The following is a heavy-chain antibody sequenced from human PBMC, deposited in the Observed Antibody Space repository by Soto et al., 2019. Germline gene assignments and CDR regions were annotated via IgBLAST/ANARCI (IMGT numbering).Heavy chain of an antibody. Sequence: QVQLVQSGAEVKKPGSSVKVSCKASGGTFSSYAISWVRQAPGQGLEWMGGIIPIFGTANYAQTFQGRVTITADESTSTSYMELSSLRSEDTAVYYCARAGIAVAGRDGYWFDPWGQGTLVTVSS. CDR3: ARAGIAVAGRDGYWFDP. D-gene: IGHD6-19*01. CDR2: IIPIFGTA. J-gene: IGHJ5*02. CDR1: GGTFSSYA. V-gene: IGHV1-69*01.